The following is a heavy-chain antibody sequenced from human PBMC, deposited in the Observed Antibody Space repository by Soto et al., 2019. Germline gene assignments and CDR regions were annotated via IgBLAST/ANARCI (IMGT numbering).Heavy chain of an antibody. J-gene: IGHJ5*02. Sequence: SETLSLTCTVSGGSISSYYWSWIRQPPGKGLEWIGYIYYSGSTNYNPSLKSRVTISVDTSKNQFSLKLSSVTAADTAVYYCARLLTRKPFGVVIIPGRHNWFDPWGQGTLVTVSS. CDR3: ARLLTRKPFGVVIIPGRHNWFDP. CDR2: IYYSGST. D-gene: IGHD3-3*01. CDR1: GGSISSYY. V-gene: IGHV4-59*08.